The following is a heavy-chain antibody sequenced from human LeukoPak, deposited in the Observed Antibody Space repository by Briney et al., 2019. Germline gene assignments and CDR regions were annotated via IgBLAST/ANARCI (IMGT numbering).Heavy chain of an antibody. CDR1: GGSISSYY. J-gene: IGHJ4*02. D-gene: IGHD6-13*01. CDR3: ARLYSSSLGRVFDY. Sequence: SETLSLTCTVSGGSISSYYWSWIRQPPGRGLEWIGYIYYSGSTNYNPSLKSRITISVDTSKNQFSLKLSSVTAADTAVYYCARLYSSSLGRVFDYWGQGTLVTVSS. CDR2: IYYSGST. V-gene: IGHV4-59*01.